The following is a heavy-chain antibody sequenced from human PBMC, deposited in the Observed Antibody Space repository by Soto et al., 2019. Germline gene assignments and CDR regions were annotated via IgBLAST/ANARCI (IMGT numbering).Heavy chain of an antibody. Sequence: EVQVLESGGRLAQPGGSLRLSCTVSGFTFTNYAMSWVRQAPGKGLEWVSGIDGSGGATYYADSVKGRFTISRANSKNTVYLEMSSLRVEDTAVYYCAKAKGGVEPASVGSTYFPMDVWGLGATVTVSS. J-gene: IGHJ6*02. CDR3: AKAKGGVEPASVGSTYFPMDV. V-gene: IGHV3-23*01. CDR2: IDGSGGAT. D-gene: IGHD1-26*01. CDR1: GFTFTNYA.